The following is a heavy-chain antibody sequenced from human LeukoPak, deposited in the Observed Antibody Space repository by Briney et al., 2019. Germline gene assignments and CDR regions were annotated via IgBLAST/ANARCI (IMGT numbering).Heavy chain of an antibody. V-gene: IGHV4-59*01. J-gene: IGHJ3*02. CDR1: GGSINNYY. Sequence: SETLSLTCTVSGGSINNYYWSWIRQPPGKGLEWIGYIYYSGSTKYNPSLKSRVSISIDTSKNQFSLRLSSVTAADTAVYYCARDRDIVVVVAASDAFDIWGQGTTVTVSS. CDR3: ARDRDIVVVVAASDAFDI. CDR2: IYYSGST. D-gene: IGHD2-15*01.